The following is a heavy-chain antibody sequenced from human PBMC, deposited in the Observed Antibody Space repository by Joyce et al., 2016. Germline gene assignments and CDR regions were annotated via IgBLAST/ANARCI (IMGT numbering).Heavy chain of an antibody. D-gene: IGHD2-15*01. J-gene: IGHJ6*02. V-gene: IGHV3-23*01. CDR3: AGESCSGGSCYGFSYYGMDV. CDR2: ISGSGGST. Sequence: EVQLLESGGGLVQPGGSLRLSCAASGLTFSSFAMNWVRQAPVEGLEWVSGISGSGGSTFYADSVKGRFTISRDNSKNTLYLQMNSLRAEDTAVYYCAGESCSGGSCYGFSYYGMDVWGQGTTVSVSS. CDR1: GLTFSSFA.